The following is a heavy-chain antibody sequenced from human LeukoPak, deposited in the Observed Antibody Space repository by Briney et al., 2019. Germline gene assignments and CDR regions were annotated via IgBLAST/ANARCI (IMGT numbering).Heavy chain of an antibody. CDR1: GFTFSNYG. D-gene: IGHD3-10*01. V-gene: IGHV3-30*18. CDR2: ILYDGRGNN. CDR3: ANENYYASGGYLDN. J-gene: IGHJ4*02. Sequence: GGSLRLSCAASGFTFSNYGLHWVRQAPGKGLEWVALILYDGRGNNYYADSGKGRLTISRDNSKNTLYLQMNSLRAEDTAVYHCANENYYASGGYLDNWGQGTLVTVSS.